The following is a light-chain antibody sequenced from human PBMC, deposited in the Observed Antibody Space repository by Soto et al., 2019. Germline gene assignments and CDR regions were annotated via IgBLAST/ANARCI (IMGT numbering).Light chain of an antibody. J-gene: IGLJ1*01. Sequence: QPVLTQPPSASGTPGQRVTISCSGSSSNIGTNSVNWYQQFPGTAPKLLIYSNNQRPSGVPDRFSGSKSGTSASLAISGLQSEDEADYYCAAWDDSLSGDVFGTGTKLTVL. V-gene: IGLV1-44*01. CDR3: AAWDDSLSGDV. CDR1: SSNIGTNS. CDR2: SNN.